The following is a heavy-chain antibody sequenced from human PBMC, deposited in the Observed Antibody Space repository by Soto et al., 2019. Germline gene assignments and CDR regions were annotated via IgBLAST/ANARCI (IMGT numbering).Heavy chain of an antibody. D-gene: IGHD2-2*01. CDR1: GYTFTSYA. J-gene: IGHJ4*02. V-gene: IGHV1-3*01. Sequence: ASVKVSCKASGYTFTSYAMHWVRQAPGQRLEWMGWINAGNGNTKYSQKFQGRVTITRGTSASTAYMELSSLRSEDTAVYYCAKGGLGDCSTTSCLFHFDYWGLGALVTVSS. CDR2: INAGNGNT. CDR3: AKGGLGDCSTTSCLFHFDY.